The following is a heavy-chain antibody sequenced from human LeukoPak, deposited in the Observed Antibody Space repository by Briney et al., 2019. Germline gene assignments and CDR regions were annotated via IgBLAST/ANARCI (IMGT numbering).Heavy chain of an antibody. Sequence: GGSLRLSCAASGFTFSSYSMNWVRQAPGKGLEWVSSISSSSSYIYYADSVKGRLTISRDNAKNSLYLQMNSLRAEDAAVYYCARSAGGNYFDYWDQGTLVTVSS. V-gene: IGHV3-21*01. D-gene: IGHD2-8*02. CDR2: ISSSSSYI. J-gene: IGHJ4*02. CDR3: ARSAGGNYFDY. CDR1: GFTFSSYS.